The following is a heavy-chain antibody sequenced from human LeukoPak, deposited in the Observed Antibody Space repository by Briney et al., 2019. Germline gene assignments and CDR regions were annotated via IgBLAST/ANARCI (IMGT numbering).Heavy chain of an antibody. Sequence: GESLKISCKGSGYSFTSYWIGWVRQMPGKGLEWMGIIYPGDSDTRYSPSFQGQVTISADKFISTAYLQWSSLKASDTAMYYCARLGYDSSGYYRGNFDYWGQGTLVTVSS. D-gene: IGHD3-22*01. J-gene: IGHJ4*02. V-gene: IGHV5-51*01. CDR1: GYSFTSYW. CDR2: IYPGDSDT. CDR3: ARLGYDSSGYYRGNFDY.